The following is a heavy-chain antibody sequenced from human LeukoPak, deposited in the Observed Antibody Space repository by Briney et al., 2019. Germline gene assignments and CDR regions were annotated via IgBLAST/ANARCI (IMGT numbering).Heavy chain of an antibody. CDR3: AGPAASNYYYYYYMDV. CDR1: GFTFSSYW. D-gene: IGHD2-2*01. J-gene: IGHJ6*03. Sequence: PGGSLRLSCAASGFTFSSYWMHWVRQAPGKGLVWVSRINSDGSSTSYADSVKGQFTISRDNAKNTLYLQMNSLRAEDTAVYYCAGPAASNYYYYYYMDVWGKGTTVTVSS. V-gene: IGHV3-74*01. CDR2: INSDGSST.